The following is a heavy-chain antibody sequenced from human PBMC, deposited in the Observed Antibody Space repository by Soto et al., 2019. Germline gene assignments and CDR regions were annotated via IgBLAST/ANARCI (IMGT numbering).Heavy chain of an antibody. CDR2: IIPILNSP. CDR1: GGTFGSYA. CDR3: AREAPYCTSATCPKFYDMDV. J-gene: IGHJ6*02. Sequence: QVQLVQSGAEVKKPGSSVKVSCKASGGTFGSYAITWVRRAPGQGLEWLGGIIPILNSPAYAQKFQARVVITADEITNTAYMEVNSLRFDDTAVYYCAREAPYCTSATCPKFYDMDVWGQGTTVTVAS. V-gene: IGHV1-69*01. D-gene: IGHD2-2*01.